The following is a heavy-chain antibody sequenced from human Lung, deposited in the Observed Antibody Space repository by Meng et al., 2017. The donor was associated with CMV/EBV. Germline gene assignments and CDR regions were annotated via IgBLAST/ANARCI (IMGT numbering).Heavy chain of an antibody. Sequence: GGSLRLSCTASGFTFSSYAMSWVRQAPGKGLEWVSVIYSGGSSTYYAGSVKGRFTISRDNSKNTLYLQMNSLRAEDTAVYYCAKDHRARYCSGGSCYYYYGMDVWGQGTTVTFSS. J-gene: IGHJ6*01. D-gene: IGHD2-15*01. CDR2: IYSGGSST. CDR1: GFTFSSYA. V-gene: IGHV3-23*03. CDR3: AKDHRARYCSGGSCYYYYGMDV.